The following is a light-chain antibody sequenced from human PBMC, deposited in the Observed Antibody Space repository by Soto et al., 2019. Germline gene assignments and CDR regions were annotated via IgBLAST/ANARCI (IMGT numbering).Light chain of an antibody. J-gene: IGKJ2*01. CDR1: QSISSN. CDR2: VAA. CDR3: QHSYPTPYT. Sequence: DIQMTQSPSSLSASVGDRVTITCRASQSISSNLNWYQQKPGEAPKLLIYVAASLQSGVPSRFSASESGTDCTLTISSLKLPDFATAYCQHSYPTPYTFGQGTNLEIK. V-gene: IGKV1-39*01.